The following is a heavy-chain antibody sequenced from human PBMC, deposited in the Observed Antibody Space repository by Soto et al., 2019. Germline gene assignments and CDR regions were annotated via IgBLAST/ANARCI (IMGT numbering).Heavy chain of an antibody. CDR2: IIPIFGTA. D-gene: IGHD6-13*01. V-gene: IGHV1-69*13. CDR3: ARSAGGRIAAADPYYFDY. Sequence: GASVKVSCKASGGTFSSYAISWVRQAPGQGLEWMGGIIPIFGTANYAQKFQGRVTITADESTSTAYMELSSLRSEDTAVYYCARSAGGRIAAADPYYFDYWGQGTLVTVSS. CDR1: GGTFSSYA. J-gene: IGHJ4*02.